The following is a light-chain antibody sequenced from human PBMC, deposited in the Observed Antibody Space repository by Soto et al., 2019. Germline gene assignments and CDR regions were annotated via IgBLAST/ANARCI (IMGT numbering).Light chain of an antibody. V-gene: IGKV3-20*01. Sequence: ETVLTKSPGTLALSPGESATLSRRVSEMVRSNYLAWYQEKPAQAPGLLIYVAFKRATCIPDRFSGSGSGTDFTLTISRMQPEDFAVYCCQQYGSSPRPVAQGTKVDIK. CDR1: EMVRSNY. J-gene: IGKJ1*01. CDR3: QQYGSSPRP. CDR2: VAF.